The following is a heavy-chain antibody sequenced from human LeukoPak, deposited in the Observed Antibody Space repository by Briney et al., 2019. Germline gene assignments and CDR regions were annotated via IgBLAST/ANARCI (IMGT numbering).Heavy chain of an antibody. CDR1: GFTFSSYS. V-gene: IGHV3-21*01. CDR2: ITTSSSSI. CDR3: ARDPTYDSSGYYYYYYMDV. J-gene: IGHJ6*03. D-gene: IGHD3-22*01. Sequence: GGSLRLSCAASGFTFSSYSINWVRQAPGKGLEWVSSITTSSSSIYYADSVKGRFTISRDNAKNSLYLQMNSLRAEDTAVYYCARDPTYDSSGYYYYYYMDVWGKGTTVTVSS.